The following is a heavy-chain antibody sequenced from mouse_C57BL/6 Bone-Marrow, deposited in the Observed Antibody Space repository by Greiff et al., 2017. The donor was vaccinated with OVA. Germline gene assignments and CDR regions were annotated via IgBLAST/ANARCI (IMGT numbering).Heavy chain of an antibody. J-gene: IGHJ1*03. CDR2: IYPGDGDT. V-gene: IGHV1-82*01. Sequence: QVQLKQSGPELVKPGASVKISCKASGYAFSSSWMNWVKQRPGKGLEWIGRIYPGDGDTNYNGKFKGKATLTADKSSSTAYTQLSSLTSEDSAVYFCARSYGSSHWYFDVWGTGTTVTVSS. D-gene: IGHD1-1*01. CDR1: GYAFSSSW. CDR3: ARSYGSSHWYFDV.